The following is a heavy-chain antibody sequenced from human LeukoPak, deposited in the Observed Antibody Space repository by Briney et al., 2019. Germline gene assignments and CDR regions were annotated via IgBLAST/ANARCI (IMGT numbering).Heavy chain of an antibody. CDR2: ISSSSSYI. Sequence: GGSLRLSCAASGFTFSSYSMNWVRQAPGKGLEWVSSISSSSSYIYYADSVKGRFTISRDNAKNSLYLQMNSLRAEDTAVYYCARETDIADYYMDVWGKGTTVTISS. V-gene: IGHV3-21*01. J-gene: IGHJ6*03. CDR3: ARETDIADYYMDV. CDR1: GFTFSSYS.